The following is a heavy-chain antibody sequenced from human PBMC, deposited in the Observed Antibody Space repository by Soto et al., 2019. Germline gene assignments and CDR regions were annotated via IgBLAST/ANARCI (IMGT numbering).Heavy chain of an antibody. CDR2: ISGNGADT. V-gene: IGHV3-23*01. J-gene: IGHJ4*02. Sequence: DVQLLESGGGLVQPGGSVRLSCAASGFPFSSYAMSWVRQAPGKGLGWVSAISGNGADTSYADSGRGRFTISRDKSTDTLFLQISSVRADDTAVYYCGKERRGRGWFVSSYGGKGILVTVSS. D-gene: IGHD6-19*01. CDR3: GKERRGRGWFVSSY. CDR1: GFPFSSYA.